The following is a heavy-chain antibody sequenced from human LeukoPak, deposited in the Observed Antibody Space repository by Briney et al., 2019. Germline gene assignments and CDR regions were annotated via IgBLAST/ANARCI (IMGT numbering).Heavy chain of an antibody. J-gene: IGHJ2*01. Sequence: ASVKVSCKASDYTFTNYGLSWVRQAPGRGLEWMGWINTYNGNTNYAQNLQGRVTMTTDTSTSTAYMELSSLRSDDTAVYYCARGVGAGYWYFDLWGRGTLVIVSS. V-gene: IGHV1-18*01. CDR3: ARGVGAGYWYFDL. CDR2: INTYNGNT. D-gene: IGHD1-26*01. CDR1: DYTFTNYG.